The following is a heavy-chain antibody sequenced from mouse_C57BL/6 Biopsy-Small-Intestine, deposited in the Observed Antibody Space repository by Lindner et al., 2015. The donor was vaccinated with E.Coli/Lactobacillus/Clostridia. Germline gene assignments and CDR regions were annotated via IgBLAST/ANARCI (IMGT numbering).Heavy chain of an antibody. Sequence: SVKVSCKASRYTFTSYYMHWVRQAPGQGLEWMGMINPSGGTTIYAQSFQGRVTVTRDTSTSTVYMELSSLRSEDTAVYFCARGLYSSGRTSFDYWGQGTLVTVSS. CDR1: RYTFTSYY. CDR3: ARGLYSSGRTSFDY. V-gene: IGHV1-64*01. D-gene: IGHD2-12*01. CDR2: INPSGGTT. J-gene: IGHJ4*01.